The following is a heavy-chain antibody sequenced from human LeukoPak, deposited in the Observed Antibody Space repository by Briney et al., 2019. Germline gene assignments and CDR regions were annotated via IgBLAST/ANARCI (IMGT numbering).Heavy chain of an antibody. V-gene: IGHV3-53*01. J-gene: IGHJ3*02. CDR3: ARVRLDRSERNLDAFEN. D-gene: IGHD1-14*01. CDR1: EFTVSSNY. Sequence: GGSLRLSCAASEFTVSSNYMSWVRQAPGKGLEWVSSIYSGGSTYYADSVKGRFTISRGNSKNMVYLQMNSLRAEDTAVYFCARVRLDRSERNLDAFENWGQGTMVTVSS. CDR2: IYSGGST.